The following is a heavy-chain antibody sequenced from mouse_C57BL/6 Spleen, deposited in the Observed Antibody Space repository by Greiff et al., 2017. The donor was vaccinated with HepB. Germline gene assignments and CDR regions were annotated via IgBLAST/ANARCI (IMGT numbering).Heavy chain of an antibody. J-gene: IGHJ3*01. Sequence: EVQVVESGGDLVKPGGSLKLSCAASGFTFSSYGMSWVRQTPDKRLEWVATISSGGSYTYYPDSVKGRFTISRDNAKNTLYLQMSSLKSEDTAMYYCARQEVTTDSWFAYWGQGTLVTVSA. CDR3: ARQEVTTDSWFAY. CDR1: GFTFSSYG. D-gene: IGHD2-2*01. CDR2: ISSGGSYT. V-gene: IGHV5-6*01.